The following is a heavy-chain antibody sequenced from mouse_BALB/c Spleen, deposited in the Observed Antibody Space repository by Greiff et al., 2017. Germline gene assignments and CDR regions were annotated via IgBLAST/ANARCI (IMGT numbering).Heavy chain of an antibody. CDR1: GFSLTSYG. J-gene: IGHJ4*01. V-gene: IGHV2-9*02. Sequence: QVQLQQSGPGLVAPSQSLSITCTVSGFSLTSYGVYWVRQPPGKGLEWLGVIWAGGSTNYNSALMSRLSISKDNSKSQVFLKMNSLQTDDTAMYYCARDRTARATYYYAMDYWGQGTSVTVSS. CDR2: IWAGGST. CDR3: ARDRTARATYYYAMDY. D-gene: IGHD3-2*01.